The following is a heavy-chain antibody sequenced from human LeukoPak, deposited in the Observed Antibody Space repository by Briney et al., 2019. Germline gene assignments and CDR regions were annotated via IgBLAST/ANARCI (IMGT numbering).Heavy chain of an antibody. Sequence: GSSVKVSCKAPGGTFSTYAVNWVRQAPGQGLEWMGGIIPLFGTANYAQKFQGRVTITTDESTSTAYMELSSLRSEDTAIYYCARVFARGGEISGSYYYYWGQGTLVTVSS. CDR1: GGTFSTYA. CDR2: IIPLFGTA. D-gene: IGHD3-10*01. CDR3: ARVFARGGEISGSYYYY. J-gene: IGHJ4*02. V-gene: IGHV1-69*05.